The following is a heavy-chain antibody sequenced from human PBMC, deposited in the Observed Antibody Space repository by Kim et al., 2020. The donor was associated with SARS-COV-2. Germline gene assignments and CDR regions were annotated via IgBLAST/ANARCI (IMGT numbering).Heavy chain of an antibody. CDR3: ARDIANWGFDY. V-gene: IGHV4-59*01. D-gene: IGHD7-27*01. J-gene: IGHJ4*02. CDR2: IYYRGNT. Sequence: SETLSLTCSVSGGSIIGNYWSWFRQSPGKGLEWIGYIYYRGNTNYSPSLESRVTISIDTSKNQFSLKLRSVTAADTAAYFCARDIANWGFDYWGQGTLVTVSS. CDR1: GGSIIGNY.